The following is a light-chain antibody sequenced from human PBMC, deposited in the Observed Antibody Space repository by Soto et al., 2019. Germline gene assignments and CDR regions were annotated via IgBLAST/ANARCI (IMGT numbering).Light chain of an antibody. Sequence: QSVLTQPASVSGSPGQSITISCTGTSSDVGGYNYVSWYQQHPGKAPKLMIYDVSNRPSGVSNRFSGSKSGNTATLTISGLQAEDEADYYCSSYTSSSIPRYVFGTGTKVTVL. J-gene: IGLJ1*01. V-gene: IGLV2-14*01. CDR3: SSYTSSSIPRYV. CDR2: DVS. CDR1: SSDVGGYNY.